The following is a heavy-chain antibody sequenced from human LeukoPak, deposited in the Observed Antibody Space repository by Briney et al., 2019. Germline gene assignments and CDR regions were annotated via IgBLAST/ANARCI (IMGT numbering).Heavy chain of an antibody. CDR3: ARSPSSSWYDSGGYYYYYGMDV. Sequence: SETLSLTCTVSGGSISSYYWGWIRQPPGKGLEWIGYIYYSGSTNYNPSLKSRVTISVDTSKNQFSLKLSSVTAADTAVYYCARSPSSSWYDSGGYYYYYGMDVWGQGTTVTVSS. D-gene: IGHD6-13*01. V-gene: IGHV4-59*01. CDR1: GGSISSYY. J-gene: IGHJ6*02. CDR2: IYYSGST.